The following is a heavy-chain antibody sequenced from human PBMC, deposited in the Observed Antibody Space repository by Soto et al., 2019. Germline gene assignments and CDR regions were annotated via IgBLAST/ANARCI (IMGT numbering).Heavy chain of an antibody. V-gene: IGHV1-18*01. D-gene: IGHD3-22*01. CDR3: ARRYYYDSSGYPES. Sequence: ASVKVSCKASGYMFTSYGVDWVRQAPGQGLEWMGWISGYSGKTNYAQKMQGRVTMTTDTSTSTAYMELRGLRSDDTAVYYCARRYYYDSSGYPESWGQGTLVTVSS. CDR2: ISGYSGKT. CDR1: GYMFTSYG. J-gene: IGHJ5*02.